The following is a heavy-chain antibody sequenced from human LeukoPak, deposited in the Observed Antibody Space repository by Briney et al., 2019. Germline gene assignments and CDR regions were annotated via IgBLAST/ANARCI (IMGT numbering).Heavy chain of an antibody. CDR1: GYTFTCYY. D-gene: IGHD5-12*01. J-gene: IGHJ6*03. CDR2: INPNRGVT. Sequence: GASVKVSCKASGYTFTCYYMNWVRRAPGQGGEGMGRINPNRGVTNYAQKFQARVTMTRDTSISTAYMDLSRLRSDDTAVYYCARWGGYSHYYYMDVWGKGTTVTVSS. V-gene: IGHV1-2*06. CDR3: ARWGGYSHYYYMDV.